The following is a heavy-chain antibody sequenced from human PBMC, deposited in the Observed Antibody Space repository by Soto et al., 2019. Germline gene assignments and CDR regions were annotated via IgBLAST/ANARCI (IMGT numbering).Heavy chain of an antibody. CDR3: ARGDGYIFDY. D-gene: IGHD5-12*01. V-gene: IGHV1-8*01. CDR1: GYTFISYD. Sequence: QVQLVQSGAEVKKPGASVKVSCKASGYTFISYDINWVRQATGQGLEWMGWMNPNTGDTGYAQKFQGRVTMTRHTSINTANLELSSLRSDDTAEYFCARGDGYIFDYWGQGTLVTVSS. J-gene: IGHJ4*02. CDR2: MNPNTGDT.